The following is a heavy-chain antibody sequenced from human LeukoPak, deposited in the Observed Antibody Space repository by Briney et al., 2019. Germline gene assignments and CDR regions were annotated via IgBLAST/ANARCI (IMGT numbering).Heavy chain of an antibody. V-gene: IGHV4-39*07. Sequence: SETLSLACTVSGGSISSSSYYWGWIRQPPGKGLEWIGSIYYSGSTYYNPSLKSRVTISVDTSKSQFSLKLSSVTAADTAVYYCAKDSYGDTMIVVGAFDIWGQGTMVTVSS. J-gene: IGHJ3*02. CDR1: GGSISSSSYY. CDR2: IYYSGST. D-gene: IGHD3-22*01. CDR3: AKDSYGDTMIVVGAFDI.